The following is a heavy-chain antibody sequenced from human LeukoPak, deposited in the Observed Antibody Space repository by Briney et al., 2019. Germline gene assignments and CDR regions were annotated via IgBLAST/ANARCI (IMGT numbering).Heavy chain of an antibody. Sequence: PGGSLRLSCAGSGFTFSTYAMSWVRQAPGKGLEWVSSISDNGYTTYYADSVRGRFTISRDNSKNTVYLQMIGLRGEDTAVYFCEKYYYDSSGYYDAAPLDSWGQGTLVTVFS. CDR3: EKYYYDSSGYYDAAPLDS. D-gene: IGHD3-22*01. J-gene: IGHJ4*02. CDR2: ISDNGYTT. CDR1: GFTFSTYA. V-gene: IGHV3-23*01.